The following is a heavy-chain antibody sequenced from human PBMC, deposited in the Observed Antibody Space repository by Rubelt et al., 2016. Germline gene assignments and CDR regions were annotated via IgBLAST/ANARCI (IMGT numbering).Heavy chain of an antibody. CDR2: INHSGST. Sequence: QVQLQQWGAGLLKPSETLSLTCAVYGGSFSGYYWSWIRQPPGKGLEWIGEINHSGSTNYNPSVRCLVTMSLDTSKNQVSLKLSSGTAAETAVDYCARGTYDSSGYPGDYWGQGTLVTVSS. J-gene: IGHJ4*02. CDR1: GGSFSGYY. CDR3: ARGTYDSSGYPGDY. V-gene: IGHV4-34*01. D-gene: IGHD3-22*01.